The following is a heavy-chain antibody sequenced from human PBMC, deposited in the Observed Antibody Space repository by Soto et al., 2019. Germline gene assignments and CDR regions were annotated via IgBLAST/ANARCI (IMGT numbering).Heavy chain of an antibody. V-gene: IGHV4-39*01. CDR3: GGGVVAATELYYYYGMDV. CDR2: IYYSGST. CDR1: GGSISSSSYY. Sequence: SETLSLTCTVSGGSISSSSYYWGWIRQPPGKGLEWIGSIYYSGSTYYNPSLKSRVTISVDTSKNQFSLKLSSVTAADTAVYYCGGGVVAATELYYYYGMDVWGQGTTVTVSS. J-gene: IGHJ6*02. D-gene: IGHD2-15*01.